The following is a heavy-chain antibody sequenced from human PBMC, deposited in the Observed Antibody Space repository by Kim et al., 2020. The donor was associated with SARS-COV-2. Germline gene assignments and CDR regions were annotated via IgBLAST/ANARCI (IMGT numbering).Heavy chain of an antibody. Sequence: GGSLRLSCAASGFTFSGSAMHWVRQASGKGLEWVGRIRSKANSYATAYAASVKGRFTISRDDSKNTAYLQMNSLKTEDTAVYYCTRSYSSSSEDYWGQGTLVTSPQ. J-gene: IGHJ4*02. V-gene: IGHV3-73*01. CDR2: IRSKANSYAT. CDR1: GFTFSGSA. D-gene: IGHD6-6*01. CDR3: TRSYSSSSEDY.